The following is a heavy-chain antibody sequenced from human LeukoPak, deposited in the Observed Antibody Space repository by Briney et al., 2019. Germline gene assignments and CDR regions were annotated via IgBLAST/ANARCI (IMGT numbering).Heavy chain of an antibody. CDR2: TNPNSGGT. CDR1: GYTFSNYG. V-gene: IGHV1-2*06. CDR3: ARSMVRGVSPFLAFDI. D-gene: IGHD3-10*01. Sequence: ASVKVSCKTSGYTFSNYGISWVRQAPGQGLEWMGRTNPNSGGTNYAQKFQGRVTMTRDTSISTAYMELSRLRSDDTAVYYCARSMVRGVSPFLAFDIWGQGTMVTVSS. J-gene: IGHJ3*02.